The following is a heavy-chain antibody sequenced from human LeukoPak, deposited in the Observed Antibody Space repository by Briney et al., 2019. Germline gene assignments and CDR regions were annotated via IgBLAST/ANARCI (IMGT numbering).Heavy chain of an antibody. CDR3: AKDPRGHYDY. CDR1: GFTFSSYG. V-gene: IGHV3-30*02. Sequence: GGPLRLSCAASGFTFSSYGMHWVRQAPGKGLEWVAFIRYDGSNKYYADSVKGRFTISRDNSKNTLYLQMNSLRAEDKAVYYCAKDPRGHYDYWGQGTLVTVSS. D-gene: IGHD4-17*01. CDR2: IRYDGSNK. J-gene: IGHJ4*02.